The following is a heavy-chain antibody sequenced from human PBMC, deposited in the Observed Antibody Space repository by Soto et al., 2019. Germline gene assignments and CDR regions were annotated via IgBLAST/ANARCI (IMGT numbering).Heavy chain of an antibody. V-gene: IGHV1-24*01. D-gene: IGHD6-13*01. CDR2: FDPEDGET. CDR1: GYTLTELS. Sequence: ASVKVSCKVSGYTLTELSMHWVRQAPGKGLEWMGGFDPEDGETIYAQKFQGRVTMTEDTSTDTAYMELSSLRSEDTAVYYCATKGSSSSCYGPRCAFDISGQATMVTVSS. J-gene: IGHJ3*02. CDR3: ATKGSSSSCYGPRCAFDI.